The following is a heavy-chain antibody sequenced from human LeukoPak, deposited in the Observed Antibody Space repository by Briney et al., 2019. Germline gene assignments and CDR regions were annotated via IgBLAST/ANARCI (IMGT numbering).Heavy chain of an antibody. J-gene: IGHJ4*02. D-gene: IGHD6-19*01. CDR1: GFTFSSYW. Sequence: LPGGSLRLSCAASGFTFSSYWMPSVRHAPGKGLVWVSRINSDGSSTSYADSVKGRFTISRDNAKNTLYLQMNSLRAEDTAVYYCARGYSSGWYGSPSGDYWGQGTLVTVSS. V-gene: IGHV3-74*01. CDR2: INSDGSST. CDR3: ARGYSSGWYGSPSGDY.